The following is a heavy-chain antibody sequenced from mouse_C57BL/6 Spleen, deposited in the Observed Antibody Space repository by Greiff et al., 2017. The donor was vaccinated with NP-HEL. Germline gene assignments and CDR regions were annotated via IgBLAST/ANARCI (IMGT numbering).Heavy chain of an antibody. CDR2: ISYDGSN. V-gene: IGHV3-6*01. D-gene: IGHD1-1*01. J-gene: IGHJ1*03. CDR1: GYSITSGYY. CDR3: ARGLMTTVVGYFDV. Sequence: EVKLQESGPGLVKPSQSLSLSCSVSGYSITSGYYWNWIRQFPGNKLEWMGYISYDGSNNYNPSLKNRITITRDTSKNQFFLKLNSVTTEDTATYYCARGLMTTVVGYFDVWGTGTTVTVSS.